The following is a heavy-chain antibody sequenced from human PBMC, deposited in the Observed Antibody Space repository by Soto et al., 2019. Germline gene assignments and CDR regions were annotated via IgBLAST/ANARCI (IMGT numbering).Heavy chain of an antibody. Sequence: SETLSLTCTVSGGSISSSSYYWGWIRQPPGKGLEWIGSIYYSGSTYYNPSLKSRVTISVDTSKNQFSLKLSSVTAADTAVCYCARPLFLQQLVPFDYWGQGTLVTVSS. J-gene: IGHJ4*02. D-gene: IGHD6-13*01. CDR1: GGSISSSSYY. CDR2: IYYSGST. V-gene: IGHV4-39*01. CDR3: ARPLFLQQLVPFDY.